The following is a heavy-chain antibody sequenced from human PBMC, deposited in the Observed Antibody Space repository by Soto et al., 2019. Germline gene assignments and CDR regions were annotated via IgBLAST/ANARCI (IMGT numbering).Heavy chain of an antibody. J-gene: IGHJ4*02. CDR2: FNPDGATT. Sequence: QVQLVQSGAEVKKPGASVKVSCKASGYSFSRNFIHWVRQAPGHGLQWMGLFNPDGATTSYPQRFQGRVTITGATSTSTVHMELSNLRPDDTAVYYCARSTMIVGATSVADYWGQGTLVTVSS. CDR3: ARSTMIVGATSVADY. CDR1: GYSFSRNF. V-gene: IGHV1-46*01. D-gene: IGHD1-26*01.